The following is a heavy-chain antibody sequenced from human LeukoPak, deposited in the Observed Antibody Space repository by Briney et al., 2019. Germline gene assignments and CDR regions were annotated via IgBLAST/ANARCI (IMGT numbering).Heavy chain of an antibody. J-gene: IGHJ4*02. CDR2: IKSKTDGGTT. CDR1: GFTFSNAW. D-gene: IGHD3-16*02. Sequence: PGGSLRLSCAASGFTFSNAWMSWVRQAPGKGREWVGRIKSKTDGGTTDYAAPVKGRFTISRDDSKNTLYLQMNSLKTEDTAVYYCATGGRDYVWGSYRYRADYWGQGTLVTVSS. V-gene: IGHV3-15*01. CDR3: ATGGRDYVWGSYRYRADY.